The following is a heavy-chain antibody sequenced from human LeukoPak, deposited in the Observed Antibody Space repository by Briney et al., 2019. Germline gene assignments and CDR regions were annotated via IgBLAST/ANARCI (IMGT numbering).Heavy chain of an antibody. CDR2: ISAYNGNT. CDR3: ARGSECGGYSGYDSLCWFDP. D-gene: IGHD5-12*01. J-gene: IGHJ5*02. V-gene: IGHV1-18*01. CDR1: GYTFTSYG. Sequence: GASVKVSCQASGYTFTSYGISWVRQAPGQGLEWMGWISAYNGNTNYAQKLQGRVTMTTDTSTSTAYMELRSLRSDDTAVYYCARGSECGGYSGYDSLCWFDPWGQGTLVTVSS.